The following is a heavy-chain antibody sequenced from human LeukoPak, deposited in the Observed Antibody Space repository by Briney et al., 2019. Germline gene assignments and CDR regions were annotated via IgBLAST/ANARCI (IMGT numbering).Heavy chain of an antibody. CDR2: IKEDGSQK. D-gene: IGHD6-19*01. CDR1: GFTFSSFW. J-gene: IGHJ4*02. CDR3: ARDSGWFRFDY. Sequence: GGSLRLSCAASGFTFSSFWMTWVRQAPGKGLEWVANIKEDGSQKYYVDSVKGPLTISRDNAKNSLFLQTNSLRVVDTAVYYCARDSGWFRFDYWGQGTLVTVSS. V-gene: IGHV3-7*03.